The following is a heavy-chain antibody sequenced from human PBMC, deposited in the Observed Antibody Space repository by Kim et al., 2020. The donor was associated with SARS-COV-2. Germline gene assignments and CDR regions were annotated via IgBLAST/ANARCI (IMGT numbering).Heavy chain of an antibody. CDR3: ARESKPTYYDFWSGYYYYMDV. CDR1: GYTFTSYG. D-gene: IGHD3-3*01. Sequence: ASVKVSCKASGYTFTSYGISWVRQAPGQGLEWMGWISAYNGNTNYAQKLQGRVTMTTDTSTSTAYMELRSLRSDDTAVYYCARESKPTYYDFWSGYYYYMDVWGKGTTVTVSS. V-gene: IGHV1-18*01. CDR2: ISAYNGNT. J-gene: IGHJ6*03.